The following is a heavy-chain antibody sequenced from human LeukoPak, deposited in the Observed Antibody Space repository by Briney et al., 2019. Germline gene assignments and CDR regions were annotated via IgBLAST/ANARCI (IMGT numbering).Heavy chain of an antibody. Sequence: ASETLSLTCTVSGVSISSYYWSWIRQPPGKGLEWIGYIHYSGSTNYNPSLKSRVTISVDTSKNQFSLKLSSVTAADTAVYYCARDPLGTGIDYWGQGTLVTVSS. D-gene: IGHD3-10*01. CDR3: ARDPLGTGIDY. CDR1: GVSISSYY. J-gene: IGHJ4*02. CDR2: IHYSGST. V-gene: IGHV4-59*01.